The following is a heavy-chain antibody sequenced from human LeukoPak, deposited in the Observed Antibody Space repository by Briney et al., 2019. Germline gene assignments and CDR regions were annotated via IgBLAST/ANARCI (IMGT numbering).Heavy chain of an antibody. D-gene: IGHD3-10*01. CDR3: ARTPPYYYGSGSPEGATAFDI. CDR2: IYTSGST. J-gene: IGHJ3*02. CDR1: GGSISSGSYY. Sequence: SETLSLTCTVSGGSISSGSYYWSWIRQPAGKGLEWIGRIYTSGSTNYNPSLKSRVTISVDTSKNQFSLKLSSVTAADTAVYYCARTPPYYYGSGSPEGATAFDIWGQGTMVTVSS. V-gene: IGHV4-61*02.